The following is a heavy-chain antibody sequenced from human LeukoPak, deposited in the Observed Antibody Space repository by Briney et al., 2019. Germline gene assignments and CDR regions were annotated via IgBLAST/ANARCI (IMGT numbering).Heavy chain of an antibody. D-gene: IGHD2-21*02. J-gene: IGHJ5*02. CDR2: ISAYNGDT. CDR3: ARVVVVTATHPYNWFDP. Sequence: GASVKVSCKASGYTFTSYGISWVRQAPGQGLEWMGWISAYNGDTKYAQKLQGRVTMTTDTSTSTAYMELRSQRSDDTAVYYCARVVVVTATHPYNWFDPWGQGTLVTVSS. V-gene: IGHV1-18*01. CDR1: GYTFTSYG.